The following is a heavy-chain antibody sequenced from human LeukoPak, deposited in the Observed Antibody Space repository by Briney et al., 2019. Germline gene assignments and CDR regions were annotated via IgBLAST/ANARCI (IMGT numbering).Heavy chain of an antibody. J-gene: IGHJ4*02. Sequence: GGSLRLSYAASGFTFSRYEMNWVRQAPGKGLEWVSYISSSGTIYYADSVKGRFTISRDNAKNSLYLQMNSLRAEDTALYYCARWGVGDYWGQGTLVTVSS. CDR3: ARWGVGDY. CDR1: GFTFSRYE. V-gene: IGHV3-48*03. D-gene: IGHD1-26*01. CDR2: ISSSGTI.